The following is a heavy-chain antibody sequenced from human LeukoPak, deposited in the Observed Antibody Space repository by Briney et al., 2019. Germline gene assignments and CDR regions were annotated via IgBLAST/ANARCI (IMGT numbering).Heavy chain of an antibody. CDR2: IIPIFGTA. CDR1: GYTFTSYD. Sequence: SVKVSCKASGYTFTSYDINWVRQAPGQGLEWMGGIIPIFGTANYAQKFQGRVTITTDESTSTAYMELSSLRSEDTAVYYCARGGVAAAGTGDGYWGQGTLVTVSS. J-gene: IGHJ4*02. V-gene: IGHV1-69*05. CDR3: ARGGVAAAGTGDGY. D-gene: IGHD6-13*01.